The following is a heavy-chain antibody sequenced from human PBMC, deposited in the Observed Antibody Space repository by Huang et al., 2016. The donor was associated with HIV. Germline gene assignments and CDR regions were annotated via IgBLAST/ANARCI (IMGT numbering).Heavy chain of an antibody. V-gene: IGHV4-39*01. D-gene: IGHD3-10*01. CDR1: GGSIRSDNYY. CDR3: ARLPGSITMIRGVITDPY. Sequence: QLQLQESGPGLVKPSETLSLTCTVSGGSIRSDNYYWGWIRQPPGKGLAWFGSIYYSWSTYYTPSLKSRVTITVDTSKNQFSLKMRSVTAADTAVYYCARLPGSITMIRGVITDPYWGQGTLVTVSS. CDR2: IYYSWST. J-gene: IGHJ4*02.